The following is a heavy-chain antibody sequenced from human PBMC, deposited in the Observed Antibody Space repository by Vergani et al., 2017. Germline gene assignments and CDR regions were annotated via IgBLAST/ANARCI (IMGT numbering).Heavy chain of an antibody. CDR2: IYWDDDK. V-gene: IGHV2-5*02. CDR3: AHSGSSSWDEVPERHYYYYGMDV. J-gene: IGHJ6*02. D-gene: IGHD6-13*01. CDR1: GFSLSTSGVG. Sequence: QITLKESGPTLVKPTQTLTLTCTFSGFSLSTSGVGVGWIRQPPGKALEWLALIYWDDDKRYSPSLKSMLTITKDTSQNQVVLTMTNMDPVYTATYCCAHSGSSSWDEVPERHYYYYGMDVWGQGTTVTVSS.